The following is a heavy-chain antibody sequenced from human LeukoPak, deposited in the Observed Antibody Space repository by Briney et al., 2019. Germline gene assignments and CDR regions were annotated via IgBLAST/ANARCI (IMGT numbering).Heavy chain of an antibody. V-gene: IGHV3-7*03. J-gene: IGHJ4*02. CDR2: IKEDESEK. CDR1: GFSFSSYW. Sequence: GGSLRLSCSASGFSFSSYWMSWVRQAPGKGLEWVANIKEDESEKDYVDSVKGRFTISRDNAKKSQYLQMSSLRAEDTAVYYCATYSGAHHKTFDSWGQGTLVTVSS. D-gene: IGHD1-26*01. CDR3: ATYSGAHHKTFDS.